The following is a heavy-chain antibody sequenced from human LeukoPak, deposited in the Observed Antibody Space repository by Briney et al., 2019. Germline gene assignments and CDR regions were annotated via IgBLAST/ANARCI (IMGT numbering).Heavy chain of an antibody. CDR1: GFTFSSYS. Sequence: GGSLRLSCAASGFTFSSYSMNWGRQAPGKGLEWVSSVSSSSSYIYYADSLKGRFTISRDNAKNSLYLQMNSLRAEDTAVYYCAREYYYGSGRYPYYFDYWGQGTLVTVSS. V-gene: IGHV3-21*01. CDR3: AREYYYGSGRYPYYFDY. D-gene: IGHD3-10*01. J-gene: IGHJ4*02. CDR2: VSSSSSYI.